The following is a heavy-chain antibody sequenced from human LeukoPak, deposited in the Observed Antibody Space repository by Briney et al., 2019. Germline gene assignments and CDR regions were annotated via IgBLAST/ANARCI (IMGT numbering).Heavy chain of an antibody. J-gene: IGHJ4*02. CDR1: GFTFSSYG. D-gene: IGHD6-13*01. CDR3: ATGARSRPFDY. V-gene: IGHV3-23*01. Sequence: GGSLRLSCAASGFTFSSYGMSWVRQAPGKGLKWVSAISGSGGDTFYADSVKGRFTISRDNSENTLYLQMNSLRVEDTAVYYCATGARSRPFDYWGQGTLVTVSS. CDR2: ISGSGGDT.